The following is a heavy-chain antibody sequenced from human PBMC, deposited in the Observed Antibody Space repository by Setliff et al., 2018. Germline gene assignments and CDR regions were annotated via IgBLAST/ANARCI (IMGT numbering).Heavy chain of an antibody. CDR3: ARGSSSYDY. J-gene: IGHJ4*02. Sequence: SETLSLTCSVSDFSINSGYHWGWIRQSPGEGLEWIGYIYYSGNTYYNPSLKSRVTISVDTSKNQFSLKLSSVTAADTAVYYCARGSSSYDYWGQGTLVTVSS. D-gene: IGHD6-6*01. CDR2: IYYSGNT. CDR1: DFSINSGYH. V-gene: IGHV4-38-2*02.